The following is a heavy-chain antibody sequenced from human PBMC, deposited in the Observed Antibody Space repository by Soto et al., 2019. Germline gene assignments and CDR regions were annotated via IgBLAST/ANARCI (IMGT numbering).Heavy chain of an antibody. CDR2: VSFDGNRQ. D-gene: IGHD2-2*01. Sequence: QVQLVESGGGVVQPGKSLTLSCAASGFTFSSFAMHWVRQPPGKGLEWVAVVSFDGNRQYFSDSVKGRFTISRDNSKNTVSLNMNSLRDDDSALYYCARRHREVPALIGDYFDYWGQGTLVTVSS. CDR1: GFTFSSFA. CDR3: ARRHREVPALIGDYFDY. V-gene: IGHV3-30*04. J-gene: IGHJ4*02.